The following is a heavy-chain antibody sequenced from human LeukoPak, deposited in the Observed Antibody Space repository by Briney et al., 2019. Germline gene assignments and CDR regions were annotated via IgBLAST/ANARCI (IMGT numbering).Heavy chain of an antibody. CDR3: ARVGCSGGSCYEGRYYFDY. CDR1: GYSFTSYW. V-gene: IGHV5-51*01. J-gene: IGHJ4*02. CDR2: IYPDDSDT. D-gene: IGHD2-15*01. Sequence: GESLKISCKGSGYSFTSYWIGWVRQMPGKGLECMGIIYPDDSDTRYSPSFQGQVTISADKSISTAYLQWSSLKASDTAMYYCARVGCSGGSCYEGRYYFDYWGQGTLVTVSS.